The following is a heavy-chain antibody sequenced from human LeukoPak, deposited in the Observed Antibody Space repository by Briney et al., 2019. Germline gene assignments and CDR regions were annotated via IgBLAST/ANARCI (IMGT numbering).Heavy chain of an antibody. D-gene: IGHD3-10*01. Sequence: GASVKVSCKASGYTFTSYGISWVRQAPGQGLEWMGWISAYNGNTNYAQKLQGRVTMTTVTSTSTAYMELRSLRSDDTAVYYCARANMVRGVIIRNWFDPWGQGTLVTVSS. CDR2: ISAYNGNT. J-gene: IGHJ5*02. CDR3: ARANMVRGVIIRNWFDP. V-gene: IGHV1-18*04. CDR1: GYTFTSYG.